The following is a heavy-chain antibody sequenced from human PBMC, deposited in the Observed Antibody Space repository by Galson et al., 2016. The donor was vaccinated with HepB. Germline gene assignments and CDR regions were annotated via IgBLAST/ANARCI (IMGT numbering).Heavy chain of an antibody. D-gene: IGHD2-21*01. CDR3: ARSVWRWRGMDV. CDR1: GFTFSYYA. CDR2: ISYDGSNK. J-gene: IGHJ6*02. Sequence: SLRLSCADSGFTFSYYAIHWVSQAPGKGLEWVAVISYDGSNKYYADSVKGRFTISRDNSKNMLYLQMNSLRAEDTAVYYCARSVWRWRGMDVWGQGTTVTVSS. V-gene: IGHV3-30*04.